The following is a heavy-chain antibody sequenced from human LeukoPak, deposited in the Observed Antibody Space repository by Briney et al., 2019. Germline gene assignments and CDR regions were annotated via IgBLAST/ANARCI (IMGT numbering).Heavy chain of an antibody. CDR3: ATGSNSSSWYWFYFDY. Sequence: GGSLRLSCAASGFTFSSNWMSWVRQAPGKGLEWVANIKQDGSEKYYVDSVKGRFTISRDNAKNSLYLQMNSLRAEDTAVYYCATGSNSSSWYWFYFDYWGQGTLVTVSS. V-gene: IGHV3-7*01. J-gene: IGHJ4*02. D-gene: IGHD6-13*01. CDR2: IKQDGSEK. CDR1: GFTFSSNW.